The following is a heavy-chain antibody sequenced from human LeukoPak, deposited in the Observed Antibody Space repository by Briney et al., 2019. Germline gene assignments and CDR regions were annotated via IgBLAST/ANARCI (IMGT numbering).Heavy chain of an antibody. D-gene: IGHD1-26*01. CDR3: AKDFYSGSAP. J-gene: IGHJ5*02. CDR1: EFTFTGYR. CDR2: IRYDGSNE. V-gene: IGHV3-30*02. Sequence: GGSLRLSCAASEFTFTGYRMHWVRQPPGKGVEGVAFIRYDGSNEYYADSVKGRFTISKDNSKNTLLLHMNSLRTEDTAVYYCAKDFYSGSAPWGQGTLVTVSS.